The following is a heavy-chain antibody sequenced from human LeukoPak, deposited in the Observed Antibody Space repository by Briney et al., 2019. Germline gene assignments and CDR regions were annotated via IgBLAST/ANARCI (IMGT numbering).Heavy chain of an antibody. CDR2: INTDGSST. D-gene: IGHD6-13*01. Sequence: GEFLRLSCAASGFTFSSCWMHWVRQAPGKGLVWVSRINTDGSSTSYADSVKGRFTISRDNAKNTLYLQMNSLRAEDTAVYYCARGIAAAGMGYWGQGTLVTVSS. V-gene: IGHV3-74*01. CDR1: GFTFSSCW. CDR3: ARGIAAAGMGY. J-gene: IGHJ4*02.